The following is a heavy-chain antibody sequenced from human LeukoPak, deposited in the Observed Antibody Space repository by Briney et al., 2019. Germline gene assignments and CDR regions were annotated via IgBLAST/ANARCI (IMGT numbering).Heavy chain of an antibody. V-gene: IGHV3-7*01. CDR3: ASLHKYYYDSSGYSFGAFDI. CDR1: GFTFSSYW. CDR2: IKQDGSEK. J-gene: IGHJ3*02. D-gene: IGHD3-22*01. Sequence: PGGSLRLSCAASGFTFSSYWMSWVRQAPGKGLEWVANIKQDGSEKYYVDSVKGRFTISRDNAENSLYLQMNSLRAEDTAVYYCASLHKYYYDSSGYSFGAFDIWGQGTMVTVSS.